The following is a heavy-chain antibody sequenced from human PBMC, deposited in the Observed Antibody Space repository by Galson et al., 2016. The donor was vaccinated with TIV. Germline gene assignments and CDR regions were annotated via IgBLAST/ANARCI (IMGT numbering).Heavy chain of an antibody. CDR1: SGSMSSSDYY. J-gene: IGHJ3*02. CDR3: ARDPRGLTFDI. D-gene: IGHD3-10*01. CDR2: VYASGST. Sequence: TLSLTCTVSSGSMSSSDYYWNWIRQPAGKGLERVGRVYASGSTNCNPSLESRLTISIDTSKNQFFLKLTSVTAADTAVYYCARDPRGLTFDIWGQGTTVTVSS. V-gene: IGHV4-61*02.